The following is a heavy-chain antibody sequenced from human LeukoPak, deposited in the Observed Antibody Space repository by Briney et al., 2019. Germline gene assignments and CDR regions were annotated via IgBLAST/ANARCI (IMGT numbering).Heavy chain of an antibody. CDR2: ISTDGRDI. D-gene: IGHD6-13*01. V-gene: IGHV3-30*04. J-gene: IGHJ4*02. Sequence: AGGSLRLSCAASGFTFSRYPMHWVRQAPGKGLEWVAVISTDGRDIKYADSVKGRFTISRDSSKNTLYLQMNRLRGDDTAVYYCARDAQISAAAYYFDYWGQGTLVTVSS. CDR1: GFTFSRYP. CDR3: ARDAQISAAAYYFDY.